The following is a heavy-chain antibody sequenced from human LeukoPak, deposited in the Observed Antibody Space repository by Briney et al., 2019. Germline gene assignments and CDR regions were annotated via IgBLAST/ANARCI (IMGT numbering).Heavy chain of an antibody. J-gene: IGHJ3*02. CDR3: ARMSVRGVIDGWAYPQHNAFDI. Sequence: ASVKVSCKASGGTFSSYAISWVRQAPGQGLEWMGGIIPIFGTANYAQKFQGRVTITTDESTSTVYMELSSLRSEDTAVYYCARMSVRGVIDGWAYPQHNAFDIWGQGTMVTVSS. V-gene: IGHV1-69*05. CDR2: IIPIFGTA. D-gene: IGHD3-10*01. CDR1: GGTFSSYA.